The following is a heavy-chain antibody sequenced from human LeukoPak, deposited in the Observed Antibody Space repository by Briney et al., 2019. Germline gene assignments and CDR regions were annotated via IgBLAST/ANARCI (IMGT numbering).Heavy chain of an antibody. CDR3: ARAYSSSWYFNWFDP. J-gene: IGHJ5*02. CDR2: IHYSGRT. D-gene: IGHD6-13*01. Sequence: SETLSLTCTVSGGSISNSAYHWGWIRQPPGKGLEWIGSIHYSGRTYYNLSLRSRITISVDTSKNQFSLKLSSVTAADTAVYYCARAYSSSWYFNWFDPWGQGTLVTVSS. V-gene: IGHV4-39*07. CDR1: GGSISNSAYH.